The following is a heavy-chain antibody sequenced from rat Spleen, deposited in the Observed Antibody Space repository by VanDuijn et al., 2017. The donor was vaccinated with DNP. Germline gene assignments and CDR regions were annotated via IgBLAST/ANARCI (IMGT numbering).Heavy chain of an antibody. J-gene: IGHJ2*01. CDR2: ISYDGSST. D-gene: IGHD5-1*01. Sequence: EVQLVESGGGLVQPGRSLKLSCAASGFTFSNYGMAWVRQAPTKGLEWVATISYDGSSTYYRDSVKGRFTISRDNAKSTLYLQMDSLRSEDTATYYCTKIGAVTGTFDYWGQGVMVTVSS. CDR3: TKIGAVTGTFDY. CDR1: GFTFSNYG. V-gene: IGHV5-29*01.